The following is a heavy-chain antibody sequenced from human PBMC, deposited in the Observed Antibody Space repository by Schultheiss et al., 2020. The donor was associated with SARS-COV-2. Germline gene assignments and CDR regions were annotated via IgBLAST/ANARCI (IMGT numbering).Heavy chain of an antibody. CDR3: ARDRRLDALDY. CDR2: ISYDGSNK. D-gene: IGHD6-6*01. V-gene: IGHV3-30*03. Sequence: GESLKISCAASGFTFSSYGMHWVRQAPGKGLEWVAVISYDGSNKYYADSVKGRFTISRDNSKNTLYLQMNSLRAEDTAVYYCARDRRLDALDYWGQGTLVTVSS. CDR1: GFTFSSYG. J-gene: IGHJ4*02.